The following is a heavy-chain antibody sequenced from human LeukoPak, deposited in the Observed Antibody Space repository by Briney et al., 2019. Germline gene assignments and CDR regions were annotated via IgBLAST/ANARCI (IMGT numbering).Heavy chain of an antibody. CDR3: AKEYYYDSSGTAGGDAFGI. Sequence: PGGSLRLSCAASGFTFSSYAMSWVRQAPGKGLEWVSAISGSGGSTYYADSVKGRFTISRDNSKNTLYLQMNSLRAEDTAVYYCAKEYYYDSSGTAGGDAFGIWGQGTMVTVSS. CDR2: ISGSGGST. J-gene: IGHJ3*02. V-gene: IGHV3-23*01. D-gene: IGHD3-22*01. CDR1: GFTFSSYA.